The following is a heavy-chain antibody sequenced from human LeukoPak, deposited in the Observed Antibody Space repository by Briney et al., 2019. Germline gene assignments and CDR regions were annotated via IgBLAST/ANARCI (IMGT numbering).Heavy chain of an antibody. D-gene: IGHD5-18*01. V-gene: IGHV4-4*07. J-gene: IGHJ3*02. CDR1: GASISSYY. CDR3: ARIQLWLGAFDI. Sequence: LSETLCLTCTVSGASISSYYGSWIRQSAGKGLEWIGLIYTSGTTNYNPSLKSRVTMSVDTSKNQFSLKLSSVTAADTAVYYCARIQLWLGAFDIWGQGTMVTVSS. CDR2: IYTSGTT.